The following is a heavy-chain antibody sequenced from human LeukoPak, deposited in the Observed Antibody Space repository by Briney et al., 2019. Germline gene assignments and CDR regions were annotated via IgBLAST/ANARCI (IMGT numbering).Heavy chain of an antibody. V-gene: IGHV4-59*01. CDR3: ASHVSYAFDI. CDR1: GGSISNYY. Sequence: SETLSLTCTVSGGSISNYYWSWIRQPPGKELEWIGYIYYSGSTNYNPSLKSRFTISVDTSKNQFSLKLSSVTAADTAVYYCASHVSYAFDIWGQGTMVTVSS. CDR2: IYYSGST. J-gene: IGHJ3*02.